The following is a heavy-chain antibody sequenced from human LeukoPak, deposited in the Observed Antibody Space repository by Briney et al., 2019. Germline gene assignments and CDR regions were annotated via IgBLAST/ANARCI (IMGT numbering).Heavy chain of an antibody. CDR1: GGSFSGYY. CDR3: TIAAAGTGNWFDP. D-gene: IGHD6-13*01. J-gene: IGHJ5*02. CDR2: INHSGGT. V-gene: IGHV4-34*01. Sequence: SETLSLTCAVYGGSFSGYYWSWIRQPPGKGLEWIGEINHSGGTNYNPSLKSRVTISVDTSKNQFSLKLSSVTAADTAVYYCTIAAAGTGNWFDPWGQGTLVTVSS.